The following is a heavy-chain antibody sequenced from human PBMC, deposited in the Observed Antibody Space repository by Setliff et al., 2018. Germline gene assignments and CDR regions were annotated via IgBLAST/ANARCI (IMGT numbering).Heavy chain of an antibody. CDR1: GGSISSYY. V-gene: IGHV4-59*01. CDR3: ARGGNDYKWGAFDI. CDR2: IYYSGST. J-gene: IGHJ3*02. Sequence: SETLSLTCTVSGGSISSYYWSWIRQPPGKGLEWVGYIYYSGSTNYNPSLKSRVTISVDTSKNQFSLKLSSVTAADTAVYYCARGGNDYKWGAFDIWGQGTMVT. D-gene: IGHD4-4*01.